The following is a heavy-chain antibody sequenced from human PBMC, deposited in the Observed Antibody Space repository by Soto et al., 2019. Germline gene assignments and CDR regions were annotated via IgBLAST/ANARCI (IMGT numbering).Heavy chain of an antibody. CDR3: ARGRSTPVVPAAPNWFDP. V-gene: IGHV6-1*01. CDR1: GDSASSNSAG. Sequence: SQTLSLTCVISGDSASSNSAGWNWIRQSPSRGLEWLGRTFYRSKWYNDYAVSLKGRISINADTSKNQFSLQLNSVTAADTAVYYCARGRSTPVVPAAPNWFDPWGQGTLVTVSS. J-gene: IGHJ5*02. CDR2: TFYRSKWYN. D-gene: IGHD2-2*01.